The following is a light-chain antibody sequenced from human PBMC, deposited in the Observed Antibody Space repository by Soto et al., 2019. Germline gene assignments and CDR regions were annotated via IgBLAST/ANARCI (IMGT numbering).Light chain of an antibody. V-gene: IGKV1-5*03. CDR3: QQYNSWLT. J-gene: IGKJ4*01. Sequence: DIPMSQSPSTLSASVGDRVTITCRASQSISSWLAWYQQKPGKAPKLLIYKASSLESGVPSRFSGSGSGTEFTLTISSLQPDDFATYYCQQYNSWLTFGGGTKV. CDR2: KAS. CDR1: QSISSW.